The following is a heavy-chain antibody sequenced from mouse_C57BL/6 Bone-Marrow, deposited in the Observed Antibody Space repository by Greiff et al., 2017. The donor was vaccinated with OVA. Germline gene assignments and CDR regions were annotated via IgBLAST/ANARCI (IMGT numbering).Heavy chain of an antibody. CDR2: IDPENGDT. V-gene: IGHV14-4*01. CDR3: TTINWFAY. J-gene: IGHJ3*01. Sequence: VQLQQSGAELVRPGASVKLSCTASGFNIKDDYMHWVKQRPEQGLEWIGWIDPENGDTEYASKFQGKVTITADTSSNTAYLQLSSLTSEDTAVYYCTTINWFAYWGQGTLVTVSA. D-gene: IGHD2-4*01. CDR1: GFNIKDDY.